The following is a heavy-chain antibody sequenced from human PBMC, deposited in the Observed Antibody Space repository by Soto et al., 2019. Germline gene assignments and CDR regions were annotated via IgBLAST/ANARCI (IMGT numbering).Heavy chain of an antibody. J-gene: IGHJ4*02. CDR3: MLGSGWKDFDY. D-gene: IGHD3-22*01. CDR1: GGSISNYY. CDR2: IYSSGST. V-gene: IGHV4-4*08. Sequence: PSETLSLTCTVSGGSISNYYWSWIRQPPGKGLEWIGYIYSSGSTHYNPSLQSRVTISVDTSKNQFSLKLSSVTAADTAVYYCMLGSGWKDFDYWGQGTLVTVSS.